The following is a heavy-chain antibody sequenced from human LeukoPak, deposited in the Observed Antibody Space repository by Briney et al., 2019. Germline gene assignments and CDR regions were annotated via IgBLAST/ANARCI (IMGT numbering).Heavy chain of an antibody. V-gene: IGHV4-34*01. CDR1: GGSFSGYY. CDR3: ARQSPGQGSGSPRGRANYYYYYMDV. D-gene: IGHD3-10*01. J-gene: IGHJ6*03. CDR2: INHSGST. Sequence: PSETLSLTCAVYGGSFSGYYWSWIRQPPGKGLEWIGEINHSGSTNYYPSLRSRVTISVDTSKNQFALKLSSVTAADTAVYYCARQSPGQGSGSPRGRANYYYYYMDVWGKGTTVTISS.